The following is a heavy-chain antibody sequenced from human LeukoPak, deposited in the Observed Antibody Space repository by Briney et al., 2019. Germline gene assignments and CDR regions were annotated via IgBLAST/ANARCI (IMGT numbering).Heavy chain of an antibody. D-gene: IGHD1-1*01. V-gene: IGHV3-53*01. CDR1: GFSVSGNY. CDR3: AKGNGSVGCAFDI. J-gene: IGHJ3*02. CDR2: IFSGGAT. Sequence: GGSLRLSCAASGFSVSGNYMSWVRQAPGKGLEWVSVIFSGGATYHADSVQGRFTISRDNSKNTLYLRMNSLRAEDTAVYYCAKGNGSVGCAFDIWGQGTLVTVSS.